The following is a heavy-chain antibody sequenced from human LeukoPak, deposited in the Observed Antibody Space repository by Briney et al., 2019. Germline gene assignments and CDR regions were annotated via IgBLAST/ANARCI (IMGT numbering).Heavy chain of an antibody. CDR2: ITNDGSST. J-gene: IGHJ5*02. CDR3: ARDRGCSSTSCYRRNWFDP. V-gene: IGHV3-74*01. Sequence: PPGGSLRLSCAASGLTFSSHWMHWVRQAPGKGLVWVSRITNDGSSTTYADSVKGRFTISRDNAKNSLYLQMNSLRAEDTAVYYCARDRGCSSTSCYRRNWFDPWGQGTLVTVSS. D-gene: IGHD2-2*02. CDR1: GLTFSSHW.